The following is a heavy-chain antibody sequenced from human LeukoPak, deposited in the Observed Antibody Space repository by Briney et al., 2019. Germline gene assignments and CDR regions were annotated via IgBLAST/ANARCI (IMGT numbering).Heavy chain of an antibody. V-gene: IGHV4-59*08. J-gene: IGHJ6*02. CDR1: RGSISTYY. D-gene: IGHD4-11*01. CDR3: AITVTSREYGMDV. CDR2: IYYSGST. Sequence: PSETLSLTCTVSRGSISTYYWSWIRQPPGKGLEWIGYIYYSGSTNYNPSLKSRVTISVDTSKNQFSLKLSSVTAADTAVYYCAITVTSREYGMDVWGQGTTVTVSS.